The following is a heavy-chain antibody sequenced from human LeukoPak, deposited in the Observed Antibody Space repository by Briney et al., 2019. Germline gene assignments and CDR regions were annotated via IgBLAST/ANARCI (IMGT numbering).Heavy chain of an antibody. V-gene: IGHV4-4*07. CDR1: GGSISGYY. CDR2: MYTSGST. CDR3: ARGSYQEFDY. J-gene: IGHJ4*02. D-gene: IGHD1-26*01. Sequence: SETLSLTCTVSGGSISGYYWSWIRQPAGKGLEWIGRMYTSGSTNYNPSFKSRVTMSVDTSKNQFSLKLSSVTAADTAVYYCARGSYQEFDYWGQGTLVTVSS.